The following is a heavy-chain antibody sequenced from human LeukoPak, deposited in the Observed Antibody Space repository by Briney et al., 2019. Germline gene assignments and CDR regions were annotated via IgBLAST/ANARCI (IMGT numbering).Heavy chain of an antibody. D-gene: IGHD5-12*01. CDR2: ISAYNGNT. CDR1: GYTFTSYG. CDR3: ARAASVDIVATIYYFDY. Sequence: ASVKVSCKASGYTFTSYGISWVRQAPGQGLEWMGWISAYNGNTNYAQKLQGRVTMTTDTSTSTAYMELRSLRSDDTAVYYCARAASVDIVATIYYFDYWGQGTLVTVSS. J-gene: IGHJ4*02. V-gene: IGHV1-18*01.